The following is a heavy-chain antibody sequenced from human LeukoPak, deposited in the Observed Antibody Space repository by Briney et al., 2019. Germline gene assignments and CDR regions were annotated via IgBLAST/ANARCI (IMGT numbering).Heavy chain of an antibody. CDR3: ASSAGTYDSWSGYYNGWFDP. J-gene: IGHJ5*02. Sequence: SETLSLTCTVSGGSISSGGYYWSWIRQHPGTGLEWIGYIYYSGSTYYNPSLKSRVTISVDTSKNQFSLKLSSVTAADTAVYYCASSAGTYDSWSGYYNGWFDPWGQGTLVTVSS. D-gene: IGHD3-3*01. CDR2: IYYSGST. CDR1: GGSISSGGYY. V-gene: IGHV4-31*03.